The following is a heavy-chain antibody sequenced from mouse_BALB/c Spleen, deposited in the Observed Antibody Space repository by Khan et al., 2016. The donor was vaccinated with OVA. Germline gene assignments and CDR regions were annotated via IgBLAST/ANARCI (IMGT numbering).Heavy chain of an antibody. CDR2: ISYSGST. CDR1: GYSITSGYG. Sequence: EVQLVESGPGLVKPSQSLSLTCTVTGYSITSGYGWNWIRQFPGNKLEWMGYISYSGSTNYNPSLKSRIYITRDTSKNQFFLQLNSVTTEDTTTYYCARTARIKYWCQGTTLTVSS. V-gene: IGHV3-2*02. J-gene: IGHJ2*01. D-gene: IGHD1-2*01. CDR3: ARTARIKY.